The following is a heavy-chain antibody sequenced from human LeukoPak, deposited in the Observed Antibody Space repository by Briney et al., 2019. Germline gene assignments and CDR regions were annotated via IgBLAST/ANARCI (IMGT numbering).Heavy chain of an antibody. J-gene: IGHJ3*02. CDR1: GYTFTSYC. V-gene: IGHV1-18*01. CDR3: ARDRAIVVVITTGFDSFDI. D-gene: IGHD3-22*01. CDR2: ISANNGNT. Sequence: GASVKVSCKASGYTFTSYCISWVRQAPGQGLEWMGWISANNGNTNYAQKLQGRVTMTRDTSISTAYMELSRLRSDDTAVYYCARDRAIVVVITTGFDSFDIWGQGTMVTVSS.